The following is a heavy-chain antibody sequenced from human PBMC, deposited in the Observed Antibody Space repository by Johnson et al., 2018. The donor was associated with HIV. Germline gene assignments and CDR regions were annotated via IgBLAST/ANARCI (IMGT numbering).Heavy chain of an antibody. V-gene: IGHV3-13*01. CDR3: ARVIRGPHSGSYQGAFDI. CDR2: IGTAGDT. CDR1: GFTFSSYD. J-gene: IGHJ3*02. Sequence: VQLVESGGDLVQPGGSLRLCCAASGFTFSSYDMHWVRQATGKGLEWVSAIGTAGDTYYPGSVKGRFTISRENAKNSLYLQMNSLRAEDTALYYCARVIRGPHSGSYQGAFDIWGQGTMVTVSS. D-gene: IGHD1-26*01.